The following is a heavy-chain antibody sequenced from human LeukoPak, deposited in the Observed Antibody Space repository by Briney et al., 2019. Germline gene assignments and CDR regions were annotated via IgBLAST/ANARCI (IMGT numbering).Heavy chain of an antibody. CDR2: ISSSSSTI. D-gene: IGHD6-19*01. Sequence: GGSLRLSCAASGFTFSSYSMNWVRQAPGKGLEWVSYISSSSSTIYYADSVKGRFTISRDNAKNSLYLQMNSLRAEDTAVYYCARDGLWLAPDYWGQGTLVTVSS. CDR3: ARDGLWLAPDY. CDR1: GFTFSSYS. V-gene: IGHV3-48*04. J-gene: IGHJ4*02.